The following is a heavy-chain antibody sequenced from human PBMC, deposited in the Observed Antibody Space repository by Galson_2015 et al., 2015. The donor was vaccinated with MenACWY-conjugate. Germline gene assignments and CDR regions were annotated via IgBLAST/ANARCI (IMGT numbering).Heavy chain of an antibody. CDR2: INQDGSVK. CDR3: ARDPPHYYDNNYDMDV. Sequence: SLRLSCAASGFTFSDYAIHWVRQAPGKGLEWVANINQDGSVKNYVDSVKGRFTISRDNAENSLRLQMDSLRAEDTAVYYCARDPPHYYDNNYDMDVWGQGTTVTVSS. D-gene: IGHD3-22*01. J-gene: IGHJ6*02. V-gene: IGHV3-7*03. CDR1: GFTFSDYA.